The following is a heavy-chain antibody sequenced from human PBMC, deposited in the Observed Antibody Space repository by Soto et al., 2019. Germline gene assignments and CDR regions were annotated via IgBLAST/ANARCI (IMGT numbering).Heavy chain of an antibody. D-gene: IGHD1-1*01. CDR1: GGSISSSSHY. CDR2: IYYSGDT. V-gene: IGHV4-39*01. Sequence: PSETLSLTCTVSGGSISSSSHYWGWIRQPPGKGLEWMGSIYYSGDTYYNPSLKSRVTISIDTSKNQFSLKLSSVTAADTAVYYCAGHFFNWNVNVDYWGQGPLVTVSS. CDR3: AGHFFNWNVNVDY. J-gene: IGHJ4*02.